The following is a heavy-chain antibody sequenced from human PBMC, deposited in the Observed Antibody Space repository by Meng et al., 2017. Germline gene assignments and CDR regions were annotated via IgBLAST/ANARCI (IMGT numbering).Heavy chain of an antibody. Sequence: GSLRLSCTVSGYSISSGYYWGWIRQPPGKGLEWIGSIYHSGSTYYNPSLKSRVTISVDTSKNQFSLKLSSVTAADTAVYYCARAFDYYDSSGYRVDAFDIWGQGTMVTVSS. CDR3: ARAFDYYDSSGYRVDAFDI. CDR2: IYHSGST. CDR1: GYSISSGYY. J-gene: IGHJ3*02. V-gene: IGHV4-38-2*02. D-gene: IGHD3-22*01.